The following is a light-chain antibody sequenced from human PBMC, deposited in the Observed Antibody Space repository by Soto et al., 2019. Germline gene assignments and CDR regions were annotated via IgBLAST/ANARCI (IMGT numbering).Light chain of an antibody. CDR2: AAS. CDR1: QSIRSY. CDR3: QQSYSTPT. Sequence: DIQMTQSPSSLSASVGDRVTITCRASQSIRSYLNWYKQKPGKAPKLRTYAASSLQSGVQSRFSGSGSGTDFTLTISSLQPEDFATYDCQQSYSTPTFGQGTKVDI. J-gene: IGKJ1*01. V-gene: IGKV1-39*01.